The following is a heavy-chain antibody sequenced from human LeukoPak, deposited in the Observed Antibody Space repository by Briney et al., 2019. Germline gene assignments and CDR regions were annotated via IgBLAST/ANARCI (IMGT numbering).Heavy chain of an antibody. CDR2: ISYDGSNK. CDR3: AKPSYDSSGYYLDY. Sequence: GGSLRLSCAASGFTFSSYGMHWVRQAPGKGLEWVAVISYDGSNKYYADSVKGRFTISRDNSKNTLYLQMNSLRAEDTAVYYCAKPSYDSSGYYLDYWGQGTLVTVSS. V-gene: IGHV3-30*18. CDR1: GFTFSSYG. D-gene: IGHD3-22*01. J-gene: IGHJ4*02.